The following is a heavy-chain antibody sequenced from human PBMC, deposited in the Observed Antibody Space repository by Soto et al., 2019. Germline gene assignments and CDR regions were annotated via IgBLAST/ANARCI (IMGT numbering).Heavy chain of an antibody. D-gene: IGHD6-19*01. CDR1: RFSFNIYD. CDR2: ISGSGGSA. V-gene: IGHV3-23*01. CDR3: VREGSGWYSRGSFDF. J-gene: IGHJ3*01. Sequence: PGGSLRLCSASSRFSFNIYDMNWVRQAPGKGLEGVSVISGSGGSASYADAVQGRFTISRDNSNNTLYLQMNSLRAEDTAIYSCVREGSGWYSRGSFDFWGRGTMVTVSS.